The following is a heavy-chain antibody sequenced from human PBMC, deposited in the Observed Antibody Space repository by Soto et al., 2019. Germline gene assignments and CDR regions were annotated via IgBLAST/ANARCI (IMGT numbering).Heavy chain of an antibody. Sequence: PSETLSLTCTVSGGSISSSSYYWGWIRQPPGKGLEWIGSIYYSGSTYYNPSLKSRVTISVDTSKNQFSLKLSSVTAADTAVYYCARPSGFHPYSSSWSLDYWGQGTLVTVSS. CDR2: IYYSGST. J-gene: IGHJ4*02. D-gene: IGHD6-13*01. CDR1: GGSISSSSYY. V-gene: IGHV4-39*01. CDR3: ARPSGFHPYSSSWSLDY.